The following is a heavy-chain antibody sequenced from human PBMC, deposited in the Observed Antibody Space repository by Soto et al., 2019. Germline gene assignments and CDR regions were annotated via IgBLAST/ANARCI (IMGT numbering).Heavy chain of an antibody. J-gene: IGHJ4*02. CDR3: AKSRSTYYYDSSGSLFDY. V-gene: IGHV3-23*01. CDR1: GFTFSSYA. CDR2: ISGSSGST. Sequence: GGSLRLSCAASGFTFSSYAMSWVRQAPGKGLEWVSAISGSSGSTYYADSVKGRFTISRDNSKNTLYLQMNSLRAEDTAVYYCAKSRSTYYYDSSGSLFDYWGQGTLVTVSS. D-gene: IGHD3-22*01.